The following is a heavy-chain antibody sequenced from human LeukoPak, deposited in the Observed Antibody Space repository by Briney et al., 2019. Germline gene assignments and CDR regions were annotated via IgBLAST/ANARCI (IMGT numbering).Heavy chain of an antibody. Sequence: SETLSLTCTVSSGSISSDYWGWIRQPPGKGLEWIADIYYSGSTNYNPSLKSRVTISVDTSKNQFSLRLSSVTAADTAMYYCARAPPSAPFDYWGRGILVTVSS. CDR3: ARAPPSAPFDY. J-gene: IGHJ4*02. CDR2: IYYSGST. V-gene: IGHV4-59*01. CDR1: SGSISSDY. D-gene: IGHD3-10*01.